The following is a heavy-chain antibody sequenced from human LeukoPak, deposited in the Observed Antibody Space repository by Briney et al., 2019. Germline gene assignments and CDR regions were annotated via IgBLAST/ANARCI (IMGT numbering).Heavy chain of an antibody. D-gene: IGHD5-18*01. CDR1: GFTFSSYA. V-gene: IGHV3-23*01. Sequence: SGGSLRLSCAASGFTFSSYAMSWVRQAPGKGLEWVSAISGSGGSTYYADSVKGRFIISRDNSKNTLFLQLSSLRAEDTAIYYCAKDFRPSWEGFSYGFRPSDYWGQGTLVTVSS. CDR2: ISGSGGST. CDR3: AKDFRPSWEGFSYGFRPSDY. J-gene: IGHJ4*02.